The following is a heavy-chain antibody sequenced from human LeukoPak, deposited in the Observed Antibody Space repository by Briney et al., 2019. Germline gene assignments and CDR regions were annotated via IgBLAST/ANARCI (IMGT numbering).Heavy chain of an antibody. CDR2: IKGDGSDK. V-gene: IGHV3-7*01. CDR3: AREGLPAAGDC. Sequence: GESLRLPCAASGFIFSNYWMRWVRQAPGKGLEWVANIKGDGSDKNYVDSVKGRFTISRDNAKNSMYLEMNSLRGDDTAVYYCAREGLPAAGDCWGQGTLVTVSS. CDR1: GFIFSNYW. J-gene: IGHJ4*02. D-gene: IGHD2-2*01.